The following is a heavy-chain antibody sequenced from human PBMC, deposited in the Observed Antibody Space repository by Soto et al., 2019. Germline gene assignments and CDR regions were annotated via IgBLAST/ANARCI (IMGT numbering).Heavy chain of an antibody. CDR2: IYWDDDK. Sequence: QITLKESGPTLVKPTQTLTLTCTFSGFSLSTSGVGVGWIRQPPGKALECLGLIYWDDDKRYSPSLKSRLTITKDTSKNQVVLTMTNMDPVDTATYYCAHRLCDSSCYWDVGYFDYWGQGTLVTVSS. D-gene: IGHD2-15*01. J-gene: IGHJ4*02. CDR3: AHRLCDSSCYWDVGYFDY. CDR1: GFSLSTSGVG. V-gene: IGHV2-5*02.